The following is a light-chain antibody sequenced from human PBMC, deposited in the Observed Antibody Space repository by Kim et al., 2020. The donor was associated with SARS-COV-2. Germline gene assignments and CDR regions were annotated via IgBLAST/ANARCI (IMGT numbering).Light chain of an antibody. CDR2: STS. CDR3: QQYGSSPYT. Sequence: EIVLTQSPGTLSLYPGERATLSCMTSQTVTSNYLAWYQQIPGQAPRLLIYSTSTRATGIPDRFSGSGSGTDFTLTISSLEPEDFAVYYCQQYGSSPYTFGQGTKLEI. CDR1: QTVTSNY. V-gene: IGKV3-20*01. J-gene: IGKJ2*01.